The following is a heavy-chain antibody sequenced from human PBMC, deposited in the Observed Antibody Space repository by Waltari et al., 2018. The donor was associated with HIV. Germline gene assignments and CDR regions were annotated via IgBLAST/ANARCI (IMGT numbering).Heavy chain of an antibody. D-gene: IGHD6-13*01. CDR2: IYSGNA. Sequence: QVQLVQSGGEVRKPGASVKVSCKTSGYTFTNFGLSWVRQAPGQGLEWMGWIYSGNANYAQKLQGRGTMTTDTSTSTAYMELRNLRSDDTAMYYCARVAAARQVDFWGQGTLVAVSS. CDR1: GYTFTNFG. CDR3: ARVAAARQVDF. V-gene: IGHV1-18*01. J-gene: IGHJ4*02.